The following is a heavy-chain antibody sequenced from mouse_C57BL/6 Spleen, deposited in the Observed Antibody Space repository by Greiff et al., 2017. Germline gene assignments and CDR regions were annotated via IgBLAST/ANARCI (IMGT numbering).Heavy chain of an antibody. CDR2: IDPSDSYT. CDR1: GYTFTSYW. CDR3: ARFPYYYGRDYAMDY. D-gene: IGHD1-1*01. J-gene: IGHJ4*01. V-gene: IGHV1-50*01. Sequence: QVQLQQPGAELVKPGASVKLSCKASGYTFTSYWMQWVKQRPGQGLEWIGEIDPSDSYTNYNQKFKGKATVTVDTSSSTAYMQLSSLTSEDSAVYYCARFPYYYGRDYAMDYWGQGTSVTVSS.